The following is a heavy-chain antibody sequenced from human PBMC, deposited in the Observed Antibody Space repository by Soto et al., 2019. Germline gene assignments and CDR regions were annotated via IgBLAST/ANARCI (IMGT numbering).Heavy chain of an antibody. CDR1: GFTFRSYA. D-gene: IGHD3-10*01. CDR2: ISYDGSNK. V-gene: IGHV3-30-3*01. CDR3: ASELLWFGDLTHFDY. J-gene: IGHJ4*02. Sequence: GGSMGLSSAASGFTFRSYAMHWVRQAPGKGLEWVAVISYDGSNKYYADSVKGRFTISRDNSKNTLYLQMNSLRAEDTAVYYCASELLWFGDLTHFDYWGQGTLVTVSS.